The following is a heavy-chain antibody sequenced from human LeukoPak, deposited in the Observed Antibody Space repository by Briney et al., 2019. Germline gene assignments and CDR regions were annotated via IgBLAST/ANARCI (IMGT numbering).Heavy chain of an antibody. CDR1: GGSFSGYY. J-gene: IGHJ4*02. Sequence: SETLSLTCAVYGGSFSGYYWSWIRQPPGKGPEWIGEINHSGSTNYNPSLKSRVTISVDTSKNQFSLELSSVTAADTAVYYCARGSGFDCSSTSCSPFDYWGQGTLVTVSS. CDR3: ARGSGFDCSSTSCSPFDY. V-gene: IGHV4-34*01. CDR2: INHSGST. D-gene: IGHD2-2*01.